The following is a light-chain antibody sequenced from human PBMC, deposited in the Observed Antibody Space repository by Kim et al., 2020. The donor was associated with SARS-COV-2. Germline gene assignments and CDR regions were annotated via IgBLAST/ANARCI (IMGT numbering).Light chain of an antibody. CDR2: DTS. CDR3: QQYHNWPPIT. V-gene: IGKV3-11*01. J-gene: IGKJ5*01. Sequence: SPGEIATLSCSASQSVNNYLAWYQQKVGQAPRLLIYDTSTRATGIPARFSGSGSGTDFTLTISSLDPEDFAVYYCQQYHNWPPITFGQGTRLEIK. CDR1: QSVNNY.